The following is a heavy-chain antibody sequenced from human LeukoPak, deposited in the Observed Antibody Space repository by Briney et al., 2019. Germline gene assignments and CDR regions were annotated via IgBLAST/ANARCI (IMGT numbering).Heavy chain of an antibody. CDR3: ARRSTVVGMGWFDP. V-gene: IGHV1-2*02. CDR1: GYTFTGYY. CDR2: INPNSGGT. Sequence: ASVKVSCKSSGYTFTGYYMHWVRQAPGQGLEWMGWINPNSGGTNYAQKFQGRVTMTRDTSISTAYMELSRLRSDDTAVYYCARRSTVVGMGWFDPWGQGTLVTVSS. J-gene: IGHJ5*02. D-gene: IGHD2-21*01.